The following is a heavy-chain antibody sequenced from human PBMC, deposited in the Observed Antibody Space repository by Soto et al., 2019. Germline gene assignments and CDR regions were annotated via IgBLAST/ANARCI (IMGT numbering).Heavy chain of an antibody. CDR3: ARDDGGTQWYYGMDV. Sequence: QVQLQESGPGLVKPSQTLSLTCTVSGGSISSGGYYGSWIRKHPGKGLGWIGYIYYSGSTYYNPSLKSRVTISVDTSKNQFSLKLSSVTAADTAVYYCARDDGGTQWYYGMDVWGQGTTVTVSS. CDR1: GGSISSGGYY. V-gene: IGHV4-31*03. D-gene: IGHD3-16*01. CDR2: IYYSGST. J-gene: IGHJ6*02.